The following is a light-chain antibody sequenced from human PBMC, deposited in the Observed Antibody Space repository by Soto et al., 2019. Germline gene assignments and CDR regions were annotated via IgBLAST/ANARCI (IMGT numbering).Light chain of an antibody. Sequence: EIPLTQSPATLSLSHGERATLSCRASQSVSSYLAWYQQKAGQAPRLLIYDASNRATGIPARFSGSGSGTDFTLTISGLEPEDFAVYYCQQRSNWPLTFGGGTKVDIK. CDR3: QQRSNWPLT. V-gene: IGKV3-11*01. J-gene: IGKJ4*01. CDR2: DAS. CDR1: QSVSSY.